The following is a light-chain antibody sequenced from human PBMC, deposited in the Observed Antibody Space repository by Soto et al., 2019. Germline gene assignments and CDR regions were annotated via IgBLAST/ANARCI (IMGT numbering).Light chain of an antibody. Sequence: QSVLTQPPSASGTPGQRVTISCSGSSSNIGSNPVNWYQQLPGTAPKLLIYTNNERPSGVPDRFSGSKSGTSASLAISGLLSEDEADYYCAGWDDSLNGPVFGGGTKLTVL. CDR1: SSNIGSNP. CDR3: AGWDDSLNGPV. V-gene: IGLV1-44*01. CDR2: TNN. J-gene: IGLJ3*02.